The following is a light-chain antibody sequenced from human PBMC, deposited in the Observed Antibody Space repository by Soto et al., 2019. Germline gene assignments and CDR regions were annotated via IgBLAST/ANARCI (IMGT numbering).Light chain of an antibody. CDR3: QHTYRTTWT. V-gene: IGKV1-39*01. J-gene: IGKJ1*01. CDR1: QSVRTY. Sequence: DIQMTQSPSSLCAAVGGGGAMTSLEGQSVRTYLNWYPPKRDKAPKVXIYGSSRLQTGVPSRFSGSGSGTDFTLTISSVQPEDFATYFCQHTYRTTWTFGQGTKVDIK. CDR2: GSS.